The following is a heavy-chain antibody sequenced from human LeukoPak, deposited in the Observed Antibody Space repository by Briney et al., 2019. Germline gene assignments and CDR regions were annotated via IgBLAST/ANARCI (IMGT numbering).Heavy chain of an antibody. CDR2: INHSGST. CDR3: ASSGWYRGY. J-gene: IGHJ4*02. Sequence: SETLSLTCTVSGGSISTYYWTWIRQPPGKGLEWIGEINHSGSTTYNPSLKSRVTISVDTSKNQFSLKLSSVTAADTAVYYCASSGWYRGYWGQGTLVTVSS. CDR1: GGSISTYY. V-gene: IGHV4-34*01. D-gene: IGHD6-19*01.